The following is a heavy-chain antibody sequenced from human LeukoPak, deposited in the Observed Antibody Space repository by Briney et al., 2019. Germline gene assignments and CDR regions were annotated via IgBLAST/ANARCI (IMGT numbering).Heavy chain of an antibody. CDR3: ARGLGYYDSSGYHDAFDI. J-gene: IGHJ3*02. CDR1: GFTFSDYY. Sequence: GGSLRLSCAASGFTFSDYYMSWIRQAPGKGLEWVSYISSSGNTIYYADSVKGRFTISRDNVRDSLYLQMNSLRAEDTAVYYCARGLGYYDSSGYHDAFDIWGQGTMVTVSS. D-gene: IGHD3-22*01. CDR2: ISSSGNTI. V-gene: IGHV3-11*04.